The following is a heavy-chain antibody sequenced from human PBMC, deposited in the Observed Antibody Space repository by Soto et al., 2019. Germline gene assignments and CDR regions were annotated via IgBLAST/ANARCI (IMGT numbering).Heavy chain of an antibody. J-gene: IGHJ4*02. CDR2: IYYSGST. CDR1: GGSISSYY. V-gene: IGHV4-59*01. D-gene: IGHD3-22*01. CDR3: ARDNGRENYYDSSGYWYYFDY. Sequence: SATLSLTCTVSGGSISSYYWSWIMQPPGKGLEWIGYIYYSGSTNYNPSLKSRVTISVDTSKNQFSLKLSSVTAADTAVYYCARDNGRENYYDSSGYWYYFDYWGQGTLVTVS.